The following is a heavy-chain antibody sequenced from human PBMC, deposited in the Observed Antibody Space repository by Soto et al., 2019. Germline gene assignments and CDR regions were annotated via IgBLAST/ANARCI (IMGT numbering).Heavy chain of an antibody. V-gene: IGHV3-33*01. Sequence: QVQLVESGGGVVQPGRSLRLSCAASGFTFSSYGMHWVRQAPGKGLEWVAVIWYDGSNKYYADSVKGRFTISRDNSKNTLYLQMNSLRAEDTAVYYCARDPDRSGQPGSFDYWGQGTLVTVSS. J-gene: IGHJ4*02. D-gene: IGHD6-13*01. CDR2: IWYDGSNK. CDR3: ARDPDRSGQPGSFDY. CDR1: GFTFSSYG.